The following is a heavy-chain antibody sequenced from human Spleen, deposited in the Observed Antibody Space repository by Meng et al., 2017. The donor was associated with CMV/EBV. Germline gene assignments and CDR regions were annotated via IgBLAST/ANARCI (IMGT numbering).Heavy chain of an antibody. J-gene: IGHJ6*02. CDR2: IWYDGVNK. D-gene: IGHD3-10*01. CDR1: GFNFSDYG. V-gene: IGHV3-33*01. CDR3: ATPFYSGSGSYSNAKDSYYFYAMDV. Sequence: GESLKISCKASGFNFSDYGMHWVRQAPGKGLEGVAVIWYDGVNKYYADSVKGRFTISRDKSKNTLYLQMNSLRAEDTAVYYCATPFYSGSGSYSNAKDSYYFYAMDVWGQGTTVTVSS.